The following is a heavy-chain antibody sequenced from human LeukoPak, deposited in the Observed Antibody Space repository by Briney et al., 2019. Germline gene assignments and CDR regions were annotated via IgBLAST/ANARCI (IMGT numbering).Heavy chain of an antibody. V-gene: IGHV4-30-4*01. CDR2: IYYSGST. D-gene: IGHD4-17*01. CDR3: ARDTVTTFGYYYGMDV. J-gene: IGHJ6*02. CDR1: GGSISSGDYY. Sequence: SETLSLTCTVSGGSISSGDYYWSWIRQPPGKGLEWIGYIYYSGSTYYNPSLKSRVTISVDTSKNQFSLKLSSVTAADTAVYYCARDTVTTFGYYYGMDVWGQGTRSPSP.